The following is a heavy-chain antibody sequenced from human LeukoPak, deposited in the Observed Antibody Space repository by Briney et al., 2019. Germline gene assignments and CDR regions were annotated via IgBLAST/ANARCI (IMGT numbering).Heavy chain of an antibody. J-gene: IGHJ6*02. CDR2: VNRDGSET. CDR1: GFTLGNHW. CDR3: ARNNGMDV. V-gene: IGHV3-7*03. Sequence: GGSLRLSCAASGFTLGNHWMTWVRQVPGRGPEWVANVNRDGSETYYLDSVKGRFTISKDNAKNSLYLQMNSLRAEDTALYHCARNNGMDVWGQGTTVIVSS.